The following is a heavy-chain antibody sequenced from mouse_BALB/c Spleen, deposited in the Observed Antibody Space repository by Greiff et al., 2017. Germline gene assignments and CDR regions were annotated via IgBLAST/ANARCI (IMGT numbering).Heavy chain of an antibody. CDR3: ASSNWDGGSY. V-gene: IGHV14-3*02. CDR2: IDPANGNT. J-gene: IGHJ3*01. CDR1: GFNIKDTY. D-gene: IGHD4-1*01. Sequence: EVQLQQSGAELVKPGASVKLSCTASGFNIKDTYMHWVKQRPEQGLEWIGRIDPANGNTKYDPKFQGKATITADTSSNTAYLQLSSLTSEDTAVYYCASSNWDGGSYWGQGTLVTVSA.